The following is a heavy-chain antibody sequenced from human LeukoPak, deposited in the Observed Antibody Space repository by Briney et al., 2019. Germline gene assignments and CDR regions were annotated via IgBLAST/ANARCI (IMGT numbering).Heavy chain of an antibody. Sequence: SETLSLTCTVSGGSISTYYWSWIRPRPGKGLEWIGYIYYSGSTNYNPSLKSRVTISVGTSKNQFSLKLSSATAADTAVYYCASHTNVLPAATNWFDPWGQGTLVTVSS. CDR3: ASHTNVLPAATNWFDP. V-gene: IGHV4-59*12. CDR1: GGSISTYY. J-gene: IGHJ5*02. CDR2: IYYSGST. D-gene: IGHD2-2*01.